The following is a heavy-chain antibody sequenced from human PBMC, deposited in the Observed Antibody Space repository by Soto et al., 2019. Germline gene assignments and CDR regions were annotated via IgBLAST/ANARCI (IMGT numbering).Heavy chain of an antibody. V-gene: IGHV5-51*01. CDR2: IFPGDSDT. D-gene: IGHD1-26*01. Sequence: PGESLKISCKVSGYSFTNYWIGWVRQMPGKGLEWLGVIFPGDSDTNYSPSFEGRVTLSADKSTNTAYLQWSSLEASDTAIYYCARRGKTGATYYFEYWGQGTLVTVSS. J-gene: IGHJ4*02. CDR3: ARRGKTGATYYFEY. CDR1: GYSFTNYW.